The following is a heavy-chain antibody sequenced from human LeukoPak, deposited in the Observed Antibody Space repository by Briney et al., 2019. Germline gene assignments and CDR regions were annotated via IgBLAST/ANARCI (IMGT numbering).Heavy chain of an antibody. Sequence: SETLSLTCTVSGGSISSYYWSWIRQPAGKGLEWIGRIYTSGSTNYNPSLKSRVTMSVDTSKNQFSLKLSSATAADTAVYYCARGDCSSTSCYAWFDPWGQGTLVTVSS. CDR1: GGSISSYY. J-gene: IGHJ5*02. V-gene: IGHV4-4*07. CDR3: ARGDCSSTSCYAWFDP. D-gene: IGHD2-2*01. CDR2: IYTSGST.